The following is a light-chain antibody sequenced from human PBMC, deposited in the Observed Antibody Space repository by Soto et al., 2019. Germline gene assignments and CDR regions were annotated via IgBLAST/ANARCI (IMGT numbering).Light chain of an antibody. CDR2: GAS. CDR3: QQYDDWLRLT. J-gene: IGKJ4*01. Sequence: EIVMTQSPATLSLSPGERATLSCRASQSISSNLAWYQQKPGQAPRLLIFGASSRATGIPARFSGSGSGTEFNLTISSLQSEDFAVYFCQQYDDWLRLTFGGGTKVDIK. V-gene: IGKV3D-15*01. CDR1: QSISSN.